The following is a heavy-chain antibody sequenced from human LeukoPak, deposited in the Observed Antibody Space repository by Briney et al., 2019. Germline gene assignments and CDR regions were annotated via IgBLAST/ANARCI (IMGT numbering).Heavy chain of an antibody. V-gene: IGHV4-61*02. CDR1: GGSISSGSYY. Sequence: PSETLSLTCTVSGGSISSGSYYWSWIRQPAGKGLEWIGRIYTSGSTNYNPSLKSRVTISVDTSKNQFSLKLSSVTAADTAVYYCARDQSEGILVYWGQGTLVTVSS. CDR2: IYTSGST. J-gene: IGHJ4*02. CDR3: ARDQSEGILVY. D-gene: IGHD2-15*01.